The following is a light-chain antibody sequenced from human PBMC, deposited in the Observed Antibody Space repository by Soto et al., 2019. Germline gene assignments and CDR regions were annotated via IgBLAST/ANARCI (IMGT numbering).Light chain of an antibody. CDR1: QSISNY. CDR3: QKYNSAPPWT. V-gene: IGKV1-27*01. CDR2: AAS. Sequence: DIQITQSPSSLSASVGDRVSITCRASQSISNYLAWYQQKPGKVPKLLIYAASTLQSGVPSRFSGSGSGTDFTLTISSLQPEDVATYYCQKYNSAPPWTFGQGTKVDIK. J-gene: IGKJ1*01.